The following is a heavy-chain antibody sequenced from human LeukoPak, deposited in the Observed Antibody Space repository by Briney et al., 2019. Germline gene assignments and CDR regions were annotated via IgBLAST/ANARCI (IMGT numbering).Heavy chain of an antibody. J-gene: IGHJ5*02. CDR1: GYTFSSYG. CDR3: ARDKAAAGTYNWFDP. Sequence: ASVKVSCKTSGYTFSSYGISWVRQAPGQGLEWMGRIIPILGIANYAQKFQGRVTITADKSTSTAYMELSSLRSEDTAVYYCARDKAAAGTYNWFDPWGQGTLVTVSS. D-gene: IGHD6-13*01. CDR2: IIPILGIA. V-gene: IGHV1-69*04.